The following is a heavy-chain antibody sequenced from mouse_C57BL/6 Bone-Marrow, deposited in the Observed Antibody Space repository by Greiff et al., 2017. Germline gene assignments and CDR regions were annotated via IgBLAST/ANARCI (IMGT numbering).Heavy chain of an antibody. V-gene: IGHV3-6*01. J-gene: IGHJ2*01. D-gene: IGHD1-1*01. CDR2: ISYDGSN. Sequence: DVKLVESGPGLVKPSQSLSLTCSVTGYSITSGYYWNWIRQFPGNKLEWMGYISYDGSNNYNPSLKNRISITRDTSKNQFFLKLNSVTTEDTATYYCARSITTVGYFDYWGQGTTLTVSS. CDR1: GYSITSGYY. CDR3: ARSITTVGYFDY.